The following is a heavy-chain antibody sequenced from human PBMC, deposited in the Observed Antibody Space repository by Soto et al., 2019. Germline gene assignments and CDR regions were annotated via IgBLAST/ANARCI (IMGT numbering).Heavy chain of an antibody. CDR3: TTPPVGCSSTSCYWDDYGDYFDY. CDR2: IKSKTDGGTT. D-gene: IGHD2-2*01. J-gene: IGHJ4*02. Sequence: GGSLSLSCAASGFTFSNAWMSWVRQAPGKGLEWVGRIKSKTDGGTTDYAAPVKGRFTISRDDSKNTLYLQMNSLKTEDTAVYYCTTPPVGCSSTSCYWDDYGDYFDYWGQGTLVTVSS. CDR1: GFTFSNAW. V-gene: IGHV3-15*01.